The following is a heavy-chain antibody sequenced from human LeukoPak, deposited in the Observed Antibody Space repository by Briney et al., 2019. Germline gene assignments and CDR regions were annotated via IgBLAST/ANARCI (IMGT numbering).Heavy chain of an antibody. CDR1: GFTFSSYG. Sequence: GGSLRLSCAASGFTFSSYGMHWVRQAPGKGLEWVAFIRYDGSNKYYADSVKGRFTISRDNSKNTLYLQMNSLRAEDTAVYYCAKDLLPLLFQAINAFDIWGQGTMVTVSS. V-gene: IGHV3-30*02. J-gene: IGHJ3*02. CDR3: AKDLLPLLFQAINAFDI. CDR2: IRYDGSNK. D-gene: IGHD2-21*01.